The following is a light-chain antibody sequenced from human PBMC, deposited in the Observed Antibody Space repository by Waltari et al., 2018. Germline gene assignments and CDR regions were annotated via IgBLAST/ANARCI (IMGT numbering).Light chain of an antibody. Sequence: DIQMTQSPSTLSASVGDRVTITCRASQDITTSLAWYQQKPGKAPKVLIYRTSNLKSGVSSRFSDSGSGTEVTLTINSLQPDDFATYYCQQFHSYPVTLGGGTKVEIK. CDR3: QQFHSYPVT. V-gene: IGKV1-5*03. J-gene: IGKJ4*01. CDR2: RTS. CDR1: QDITTS.